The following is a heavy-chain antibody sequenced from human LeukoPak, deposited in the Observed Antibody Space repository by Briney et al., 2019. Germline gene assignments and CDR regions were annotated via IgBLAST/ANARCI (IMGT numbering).Heavy chain of an antibody. CDR2: ISGSGGST. CDR1: VYTLSNYA. Sequence: QPGGSLRLSSVHPVYTLSNYAMSRVRQAPGKGLEWVSGISGSGGSTYYAESVKGRFTISRANSKNMVYLQMNSLRAEDTAVYYCARDAAGFTVTKGGLGYWGQGTLVTVSS. D-gene: IGHD4-17*01. V-gene: IGHV3-23*01. CDR3: ARDAAGFTVTKGGLGY. J-gene: IGHJ4*02.